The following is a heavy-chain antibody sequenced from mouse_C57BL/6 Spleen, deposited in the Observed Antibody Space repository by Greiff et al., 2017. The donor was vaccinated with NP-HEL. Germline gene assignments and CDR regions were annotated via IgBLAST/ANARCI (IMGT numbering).Heavy chain of an antibody. D-gene: IGHD2-4*01. V-gene: IGHV1-15*01. CDR2: IDPETGGT. CDR1: GYTFTDYE. J-gene: IGHJ4*01. Sequence: VKLVESGAELVRPGASVTLSCKASGYTFTDYEMHWVKQTPVHGLEWIGAIDPETGGTAYNQKFKGKAILTADKSSSTAYMELRSLTSEDSAVYYCTREGLRRYYAMDYWGQGTSVTVSS. CDR3: TREGLRRYYAMDY.